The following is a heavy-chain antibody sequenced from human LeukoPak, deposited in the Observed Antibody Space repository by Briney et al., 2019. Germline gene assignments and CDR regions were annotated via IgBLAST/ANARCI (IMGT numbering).Heavy chain of an antibody. CDR1: GFTFSFYA. Sequence: GGSLRLPCSASGFTFSFYAMHWVRQAPGKGPECVSAITGDGGRTYYADAVKGRFIISRDNSKNTLYLQMNGLRADDTAVYYCVKDPFYGGNPLYYFDYWGQGTLVTVSS. V-gene: IGHV3-64D*06. CDR3: VKDPFYGGNPLYYFDY. J-gene: IGHJ4*02. D-gene: IGHD4-23*01. CDR2: ITGDGGRT.